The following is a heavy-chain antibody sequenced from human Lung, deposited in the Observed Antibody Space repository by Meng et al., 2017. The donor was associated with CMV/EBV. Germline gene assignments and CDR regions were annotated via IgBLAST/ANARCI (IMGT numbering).Heavy chain of an antibody. Sequence: GGSLRLXCAASGFTFSSYAMHWVRQAPGKGLEYVSAISSNGGRTYYADSVKGRFTISRDNSKNTLYLQMGSLRAEDMAVYYCARDHGYDFWRGYVDYWRQGXLVTVSS. D-gene: IGHD3-3*01. V-gene: IGHV3-64*02. CDR1: GFTFSSYA. CDR2: ISSNGGRT. CDR3: ARDHGYDFWRGYVDY. J-gene: IGHJ4*02.